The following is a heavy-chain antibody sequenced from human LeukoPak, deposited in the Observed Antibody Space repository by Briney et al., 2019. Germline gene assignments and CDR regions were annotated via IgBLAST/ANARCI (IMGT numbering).Heavy chain of an antibody. Sequence: PGGSLRLSCAASGFTFSSYAMSWVRQAPGKGLERVSAISGSGGSTYYAAAVKGRFTISRDNSKNTLYLQMSSLRAEDTAVYYCAKSASSVGNHLWSGYYPLYFDYWGQRTLVTVSS. CDR3: AKSASSVGNHLWSGYYPLYFDY. V-gene: IGHV3-23*01. D-gene: IGHD3-3*02. J-gene: IGHJ4*02. CDR2: ISGSGGST. CDR1: GFTFSSYA.